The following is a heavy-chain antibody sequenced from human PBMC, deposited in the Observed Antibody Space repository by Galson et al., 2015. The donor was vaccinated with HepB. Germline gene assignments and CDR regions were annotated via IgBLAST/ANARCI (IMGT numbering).Heavy chain of an antibody. CDR2: INTNTGNP. J-gene: IGHJ6*02. CDR3: ARWGDGSGSLYYYGMDV. D-gene: IGHD3-10*01. Sequence: SVKLSCKASGYTFTSYAMNWVRQAPGQGLEWMGWINTNTGNPTYAQGFTGRFVFSLDTSVSTAYLQISSLKAEDTAVYYCARWGDGSGSLYYYGMDVWGQGTTVTVSS. CDR1: GYTFTSYA. V-gene: IGHV7-4-1*02.